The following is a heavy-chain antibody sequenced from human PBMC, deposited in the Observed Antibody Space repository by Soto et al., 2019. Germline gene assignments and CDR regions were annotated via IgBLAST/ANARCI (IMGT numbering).Heavy chain of an antibody. J-gene: IGHJ1*01. CDR1: GFTFSSYA. D-gene: IGHD5-12*01. CDR2: ISGSGGST. V-gene: IGHV3-23*01. CDR3: AKDQERVVTIYFQH. Sequence: EMQLLESGGGLVQPGGSLRLSCAASGFTFSSYAISWVRQAPGKGLEWVSAISGSGGSTYYADSVKGRFTISRDNSKNTLYLQMNSLRAEDTAVYYCAKDQERVVTIYFQHWGQGTLVTVSS.